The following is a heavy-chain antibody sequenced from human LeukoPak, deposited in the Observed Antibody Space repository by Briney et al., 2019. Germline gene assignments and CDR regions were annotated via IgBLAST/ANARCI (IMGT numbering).Heavy chain of an antibody. J-gene: IGHJ4*02. V-gene: IGHV4-4*02. CDR3: VRDRGEFSYSHDY. D-gene: IGHD1-26*01. CDR2: IHHSGSA. CDR1: GASISSNW. Sequence: SGTLSLTCAVSGASISSNWWNWVRQPPWKGLEWIGEIHHSGSANYNPSLKSRVTISLDTSENHFSLRLSSVTAADTAVYYCVRDRGEFSYSHDYWGQGTLVTVSS.